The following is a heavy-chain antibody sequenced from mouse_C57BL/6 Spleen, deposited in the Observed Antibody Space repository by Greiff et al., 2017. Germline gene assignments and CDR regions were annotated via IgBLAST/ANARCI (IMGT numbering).Heavy chain of an antibody. CDR3: ARDENYDYEEIYYYAMDY. Sequence: EVMLVESGGGLVKPGGSLKLSCAASGFTFSSYAMSWVRQTPEKRLEWVATISDGGSYPHYPDNVKGRFTISRDNAKNNLYLQMSHLKSEDTAMYYCARDENYDYEEIYYYAMDYWGQGTSVTVSS. D-gene: IGHD2-4*01. CDR2: ISDGGSYP. V-gene: IGHV5-4*01. J-gene: IGHJ4*01. CDR1: GFTFSSYA.